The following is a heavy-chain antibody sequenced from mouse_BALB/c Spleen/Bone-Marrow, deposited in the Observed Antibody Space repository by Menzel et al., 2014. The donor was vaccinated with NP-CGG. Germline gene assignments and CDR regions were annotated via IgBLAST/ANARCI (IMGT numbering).Heavy chain of an antibody. CDR2: ILPGSGST. CDR3: GRGGGVYGNPFDF. V-gene: IGHV1-9*01. CDR1: GYRFSSFW. D-gene: IGHD2-1*01. J-gene: IGHJ2*01. Sequence: QVQLQQSGAEVMKSGASVKISCRATGYRFSSFWIEWIKQRPGHGLEWIGKILPGSGSTNYNEKFKGKATLSADTSSNPAFMQLSSLTSEGSAVYFWGRGGGVYGNPFDFWGQGTTLTVSS.